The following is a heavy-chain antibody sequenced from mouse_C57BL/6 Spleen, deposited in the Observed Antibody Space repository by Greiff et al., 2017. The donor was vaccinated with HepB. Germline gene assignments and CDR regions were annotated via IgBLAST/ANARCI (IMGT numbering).Heavy chain of an antibody. V-gene: IGHV14-2*01. J-gene: IGHJ4*01. D-gene: IGHD1-1*01. Sequence: EVQLQQSGAELVKPGASVKLSCTASGFNIKDYYMHWVKQRTEQGLEWIGRIDPEDGETKYAPKFQGKATMTADTSSNTAYLQLSSLTSEDTAVYYCARDYSYAMDYWGQGTSVTVSS. CDR1: GFNIKDYY. CDR2: IDPEDGET. CDR3: ARDYSYAMDY.